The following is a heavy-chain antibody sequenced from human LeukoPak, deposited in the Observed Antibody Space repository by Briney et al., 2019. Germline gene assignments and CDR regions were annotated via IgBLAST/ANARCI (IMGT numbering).Heavy chain of an antibody. J-gene: IGHJ4*02. D-gene: IGHD3-9*01. V-gene: IGHV5-51*01. CDR2: IYPGDSDT. CDR1: GYSFTSYW. Sequence: KIGASLKISCKGSGYSFTSYWIGWVRQMPGKGLEWMGIIYPGDSDTRYSPSFQGQVTISADKSISTAYLQWSSLKASDTAMYYCARLERYDILTGYYGDYWGQGTLVTVSS. CDR3: ARLERYDILTGYYGDY.